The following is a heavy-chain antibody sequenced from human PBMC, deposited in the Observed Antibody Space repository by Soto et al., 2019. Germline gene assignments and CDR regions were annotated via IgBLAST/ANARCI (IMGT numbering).Heavy chain of an antibody. CDR2: ISWDGGST. CDR3: AKDKSYYDSSGYPTPHFDY. D-gene: IGHD3-22*01. V-gene: IGHV3-43*01. CDR1: GFTFDDYT. Sequence: EVQLVESGGVVVQPGGSLRLSCAASGFTFDDYTMHWVRQAPGKGLEWVSLISWDGGSTYYADSVKGRFTISRDNSKNSLYLQMNSLRTEDTALYYCAKDKSYYDSSGYPTPHFDYWGQGTLVTVSS. J-gene: IGHJ4*02.